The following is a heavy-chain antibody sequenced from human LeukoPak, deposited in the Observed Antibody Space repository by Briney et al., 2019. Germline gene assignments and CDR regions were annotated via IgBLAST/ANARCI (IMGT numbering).Heavy chain of an antibody. CDR1: GFTFSSYG. J-gene: IGHJ4*02. D-gene: IGHD6-25*01. Sequence: GGSLRLSCAASGFTFSSYGMHWVRQAPGKGLEWVAVISYDGSNKYYADSVKGRFTISRDNSKNTLYLQMNSLRAEDTAVYYCAKEGAPGIATDFDYWGQGTLVTVSS. V-gene: IGHV3-30*18. CDR2: ISYDGSNK. CDR3: AKEGAPGIATDFDY.